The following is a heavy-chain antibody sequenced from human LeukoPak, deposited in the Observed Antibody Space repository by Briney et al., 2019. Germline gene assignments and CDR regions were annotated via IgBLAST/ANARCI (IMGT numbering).Heavy chain of an antibody. CDR1: GGSISSSSNY. J-gene: IGHJ6*03. CDR2: IYYSGST. D-gene: IGHD2-2*01. Sequence: SETLSLTCTVSGGSISSSSNYWGWIRQPPGKGLEWIGSIYYSGSTYYNPSLKSRVTISVDTSKNQFSLKLSSVTAADTAVYYCARRVPAATTDYYYYYMDVWGKGTTVTVSS. V-gene: IGHV4-39*01. CDR3: ARRVPAATTDYYYYYMDV.